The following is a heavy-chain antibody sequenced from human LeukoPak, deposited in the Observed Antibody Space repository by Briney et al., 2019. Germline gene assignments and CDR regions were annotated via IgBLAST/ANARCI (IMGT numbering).Heavy chain of an antibody. V-gene: IGHV3-30*04. CDR3: ARYSSSPRDWFDP. D-gene: IGHD6-6*01. CDR2: ISYDGSNK. CDR1: GFTFSSYA. J-gene: IGHJ5*02. Sequence: GGSLRLSCAASGFTFSSYAMHWVRQAPGKGLEWVAVISYDGSNKYYADSVKGRFTISRDNSKNTLYLQMNSLRAEDTAVYYCARYSSSPRDWFDPWGQGTLVTVSS.